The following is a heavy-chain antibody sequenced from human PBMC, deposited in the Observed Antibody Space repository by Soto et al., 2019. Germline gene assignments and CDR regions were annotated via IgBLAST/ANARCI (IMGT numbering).Heavy chain of an antibody. V-gene: IGHV4-34*01. Sequence: QVRLQQWGAGLLKPSETLSLTCAVYGASFSDSYWYWIRQPPGKGLEWIGEINHSGSTIYNTSLESRVTTSLDTSRKQFTLKMRSATAADTAVYYCAREVPSRYFDLWGRGTPVTVSS. J-gene: IGHJ2*01. CDR1: GASFSDSY. CDR3: AREVPSRYFDL. D-gene: IGHD1-1*01. CDR2: INHSGST.